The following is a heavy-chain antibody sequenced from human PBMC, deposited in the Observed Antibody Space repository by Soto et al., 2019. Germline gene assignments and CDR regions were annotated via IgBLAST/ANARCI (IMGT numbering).Heavy chain of an antibody. Sequence: QVQLVQSGAEVKKPGASVKVSCKASGYTFTSYDINWVRQATGQGLEWMGWMNPNSGNTGYAQKFPGRVTKTRNTSISTAYMELSSLRSEETAVYYCAREHSSSWRFDYWGQGTLVTVSS. D-gene: IGHD6-13*01. CDR1: GYTFTSYD. V-gene: IGHV1-8*01. CDR2: MNPNSGNT. J-gene: IGHJ4*02. CDR3: AREHSSSWRFDY.